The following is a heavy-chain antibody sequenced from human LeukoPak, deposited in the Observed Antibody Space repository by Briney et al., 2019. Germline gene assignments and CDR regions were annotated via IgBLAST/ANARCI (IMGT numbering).Heavy chain of an antibody. J-gene: IGHJ4*02. V-gene: IGHV4-34*01. CDR1: GGSFSGYY. CDR2: INYSGST. CDR3: ARGVCSGGSCYSEWNY. D-gene: IGHD2-15*01. Sequence: PSETLSLTCAVYGGSFSGYYWSWIRQPPGKGLEWIGEINYSGSTNYNPSLKSRVTISVDTSNNQFSLKLSSVTAADTAVYYCARGVCSGGSCYSEWNYWGQGTLVTVSS.